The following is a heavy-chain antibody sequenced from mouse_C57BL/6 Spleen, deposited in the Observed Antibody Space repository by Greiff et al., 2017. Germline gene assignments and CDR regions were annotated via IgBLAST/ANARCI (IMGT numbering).Heavy chain of an antibody. Sequence: EVMLVESGGGLVQSGRSLRLSCATSGFTFSDFYMEWVRQAPGKGLEWIAASRNKANDYTTEYSASVKGRLISSRDTSKSNLYLQMDALRASGTAIYYCARDGGDGYFWYFDVWGTGTTVTVSS. CDR2: SRNKANDYTT. V-gene: IGHV7-1*01. CDR1: GFTFSDFY. D-gene: IGHD2-3*01. J-gene: IGHJ1*03. CDR3: ARDGGDGYFWYFDV.